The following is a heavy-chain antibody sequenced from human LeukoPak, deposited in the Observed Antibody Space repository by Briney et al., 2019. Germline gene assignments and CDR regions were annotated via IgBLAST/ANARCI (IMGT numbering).Heavy chain of an antibody. Sequence: SETLSLTCTVSGGSISSYYWSWIRQPPGKGLEWIGYIYYSGSTNYNPSLKSRVTISVDTSKNQFSLKLSSMTAADTAVYYWARDGSWSWYYFDYWGQGTLVTVSS. V-gene: IGHV4-59*01. CDR3: ARDGSWSWYYFDY. CDR2: IYYSGST. D-gene: IGHD3-10*01. J-gene: IGHJ4*02. CDR1: GGSISSYY.